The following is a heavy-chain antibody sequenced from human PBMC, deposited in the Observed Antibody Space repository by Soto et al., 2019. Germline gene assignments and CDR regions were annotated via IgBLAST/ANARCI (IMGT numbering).Heavy chain of an antibody. CDR1: GFTFSRHS. CDR2: IGTTSTYI. V-gene: IGHV3-21*01. J-gene: IGHJ4*02. Sequence: EVQLVESGGGLVEPGGSLRLSCAASGFTFSRHSLNWVRQAPGKGLEWVSSIGTTSTYIYYADSVKGRFTISRDNAKNSLYLQIDSLRAEDTAVYYCARDGYSSGFDYWGQGTLVTASS. D-gene: IGHD6-19*01. CDR3: ARDGYSSGFDY.